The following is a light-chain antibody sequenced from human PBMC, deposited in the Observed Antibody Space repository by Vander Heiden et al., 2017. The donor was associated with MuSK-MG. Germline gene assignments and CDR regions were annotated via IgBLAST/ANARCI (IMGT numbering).Light chain of an antibody. Sequence: DIPITQSPSSLSASVGDRVTITCRASQSISSYLNWYQQKPGKAPKLLIYAASSLQSGVPSRFSGSGSGTDFTLTISRLQPEDFATYYCQQRDSTSITFGQGTQVXIK. CDR2: AAS. V-gene: IGKV1-39*01. J-gene: IGKJ5*01. CDR3: QQRDSTSIT. CDR1: QSISSY.